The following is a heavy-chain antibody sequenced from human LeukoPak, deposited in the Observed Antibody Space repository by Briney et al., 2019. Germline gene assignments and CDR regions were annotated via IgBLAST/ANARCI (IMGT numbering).Heavy chain of an antibody. J-gene: IGHJ4*02. D-gene: IGHD1-26*01. CDR3: ARDKVVGATYFDY. CDR1: GFTFNNYW. CDR2: IKQDGSEK. V-gene: IGHV3-7*01. Sequence: GGSLRLSCEASGFTFNNYWMSWVRQAPGKGLEWVANIKQDGSEKYYVDSVKGRFTISRDNAKKSMYLQMNSLRAEDTAVYYCARDKVVGATYFDYWGQGILVTVSS.